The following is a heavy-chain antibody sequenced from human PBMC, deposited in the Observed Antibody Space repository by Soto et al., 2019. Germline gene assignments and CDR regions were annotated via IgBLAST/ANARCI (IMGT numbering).Heavy chain of an antibody. CDR2: IYSGGST. V-gene: IGHV3-53*01. D-gene: IGHD5-12*01. CDR3: ARESVDSEIDY. Sequence: EVQLVESGGGLIQPGGSLRLSCAASGFTVSSNYMSWVRQAPGKGLEWVSVIYSGGSTYYADSVKGRFTISRDNSKNTLSLQMNSLRAEDTAVYYCARESVDSEIDYWGQGTLVTVSS. J-gene: IGHJ4*02. CDR1: GFTVSSNY.